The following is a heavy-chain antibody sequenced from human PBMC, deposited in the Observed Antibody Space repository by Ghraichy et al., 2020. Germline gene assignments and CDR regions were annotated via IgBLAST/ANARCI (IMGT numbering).Heavy chain of an antibody. CDR2: IKQDGSEK. Sequence: GGSLRLSCAASGFTFSSYWMSWVRQAPGKGLEWVANIKQDGSEKYYVDSVKGRFTISRDNAKNSLYLQMNSLRAEDTAVYYCARRRPGIAVAATDSYFDYWGQGTLVTVSS. D-gene: IGHD6-19*01. J-gene: IGHJ4*02. CDR3: ARRRPGIAVAATDSYFDY. CDR1: GFTFSSYW. V-gene: IGHV3-7*03.